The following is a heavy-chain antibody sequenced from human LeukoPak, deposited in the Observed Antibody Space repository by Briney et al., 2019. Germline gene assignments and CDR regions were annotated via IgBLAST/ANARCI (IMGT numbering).Heavy chain of an antibody. CDR1: GFTFSSYA. Sequence: PGGSLRLSCAASGFTFSSYAMSWVRQAPGKGLEWVSAISGSAGSTYYADSVKGRFTISRDNSKNTLYLQMNSLRAEDTAVYYCAXTSGGSYSYDYWGQGTLVTVSS. J-gene: IGHJ4*02. CDR3: AXTSGGSYSYDY. CDR2: ISGSAGST. V-gene: IGHV3-23*01. D-gene: IGHD1-26*01.